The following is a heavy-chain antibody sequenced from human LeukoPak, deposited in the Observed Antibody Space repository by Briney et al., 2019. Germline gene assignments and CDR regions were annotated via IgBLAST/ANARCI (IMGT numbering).Heavy chain of an antibody. CDR1: GGSFSGYY. J-gene: IGHJ6*03. CDR2: INHSGST. CDR3: ARDQRRRVTAIGYGPREYIYYMDV. Sequence: PSETLSLTCAVYGGSFSGYYWSWIRQPPGKGLEWIGEINHSGSTNYNPSLKSRVTISVDTSKNQFSLKLSSVTAADTAVYYCARDQRRRVTAIGYGPREYIYYMDVWGKGTTVTMSS. V-gene: IGHV4-34*01. D-gene: IGHD2-21*02.